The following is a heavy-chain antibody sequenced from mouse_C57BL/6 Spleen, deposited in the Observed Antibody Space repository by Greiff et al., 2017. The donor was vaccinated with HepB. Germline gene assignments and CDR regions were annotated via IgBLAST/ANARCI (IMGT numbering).Heavy chain of an antibody. CDR1: GYTFTDYY. D-gene: IGHD2-5*01. CDR3: ARSYYRNYDAMDY. V-gene: IGHV1-26*01. Sequence: EVQLQQSGPELVKPGASVKISCKASGYTFTDYYMNWVKQSHGKSLEWIGDINPNNGGTSYNQKFKGKATLTVDKSSSTAYMELRSLTSEDSAVYYCARSYYRNYDAMDYWGQGTSVTVSS. CDR2: INPNNGGT. J-gene: IGHJ4*01.